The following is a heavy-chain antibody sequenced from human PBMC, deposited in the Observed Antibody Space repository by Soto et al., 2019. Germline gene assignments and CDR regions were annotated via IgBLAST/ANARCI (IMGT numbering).Heavy chain of an antibody. Sequence: EVQLVESGGGLVQPGGSLRLSCAASGFTFSGDWMHWVRQAAGKGLVWVSRINMDGSSTNYADSVKGRFTISRDNAKNTRYLEMNSLRVDDTAVYYCARGPRGLYHREYWGQGALVTVSS. CDR1: GFTFSGDW. CDR2: INMDGSST. J-gene: IGHJ4*02. D-gene: IGHD2-2*01. V-gene: IGHV3-74*01. CDR3: ARGPRGLYHREY.